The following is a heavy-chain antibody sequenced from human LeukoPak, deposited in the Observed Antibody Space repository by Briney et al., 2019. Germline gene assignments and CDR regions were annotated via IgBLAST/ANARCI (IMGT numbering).Heavy chain of an antibody. D-gene: IGHD5-18*01. V-gene: IGHV3-21*01. CDR1: GFTFSSYA. J-gene: IGHJ4*02. CDR2: ISSSSSYI. Sequence: GGSLRLSCAASGFTFSSYAMSWVRQAPGKGLEWVSSISSSSSYIYYADSVKGRFTISRDNSKNTLYLQMNSLRAEDTAVYYCAKDSGSYGFYYFDYWGQGTLVTVSS. CDR3: AKDSGSYGFYYFDY.